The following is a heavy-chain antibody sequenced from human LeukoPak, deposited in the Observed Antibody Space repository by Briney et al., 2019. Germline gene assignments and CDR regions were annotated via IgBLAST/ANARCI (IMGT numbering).Heavy chain of an antibody. D-gene: IGHD3-22*01. Sequence: GESLKISCQGSGYSFTSYWISWVRQMPGKGLEWMGRIDPSYSYRNYRPSFQGHVTISADKSIRTAYLQWSSLKASDTAMYYCARHASYDESSGSDWGQGTLVTVSS. CDR2: IDPSYSYR. CDR1: GYSFTSYW. J-gene: IGHJ4*02. V-gene: IGHV5-10-1*01. CDR3: ARHASYDESSGSD.